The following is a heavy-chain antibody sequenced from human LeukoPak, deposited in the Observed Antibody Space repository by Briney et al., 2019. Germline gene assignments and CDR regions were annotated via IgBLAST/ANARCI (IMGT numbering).Heavy chain of an antibody. V-gene: IGHV3-11*04. CDR2: INGNTPTI. CDR3: ARDHNNWNYGVIDL. D-gene: IGHD1-7*01. J-gene: IGHJ5*02. CDR1: GFRFSDYY. Sequence: GGSLRLSCAASGFRFSDYYMSWIRQVPGRGLEWLSYINGNTPTIYYADSVKGRFTISRDNDKNSLYLHMNSLRAEDTAVYYCARDHNNWNYGVIDLWGQGTLVSVSS.